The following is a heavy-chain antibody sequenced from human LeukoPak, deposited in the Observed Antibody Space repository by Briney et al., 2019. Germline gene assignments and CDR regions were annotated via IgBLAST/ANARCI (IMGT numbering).Heavy chain of an antibody. D-gene: IGHD3-16*02. Sequence: GGSLRLSCAASGFTFSSYSMNWVRQAPGKGLGWVSSISSSSSYIYYADSVKGRFTISRDNAKNSLYLQMNSLRAEDTAVYYCARDPTFGGVIADDYWGQGTLVTVSS. V-gene: IGHV3-21*01. CDR3: ARDPTFGGVIADDY. CDR2: ISSSSSYI. J-gene: IGHJ4*02. CDR1: GFTFSSYS.